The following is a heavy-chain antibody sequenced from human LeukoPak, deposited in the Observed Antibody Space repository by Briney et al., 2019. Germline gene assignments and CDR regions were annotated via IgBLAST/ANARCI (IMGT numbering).Heavy chain of an antibody. CDR3: ARGTGEGYTYGRYYFDY. J-gene: IGHJ4*02. D-gene: IGHD5-18*01. CDR2: INPNSGGT. V-gene: IGHV1-2*02. Sequence: ASVKVSCKASRYTFTGYYMHWVRQAPGQGLEWMGWINPNSGGTDYAQKFQGRVTMTRDTSISAAYMELSRLRSDDTAVYYCARGTGEGYTYGRYYFDYWGQGTLVTVSS. CDR1: RYTFTGYY.